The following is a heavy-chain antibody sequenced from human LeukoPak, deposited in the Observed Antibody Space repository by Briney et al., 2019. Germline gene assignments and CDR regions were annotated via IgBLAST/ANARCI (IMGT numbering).Heavy chain of an antibody. CDR1: GYTFTGYY. CDR2: INPNSGGT. Sequence: ASVKVSCKASGYTFTGYYMHWVRQAPGQGLEWMGWINPNSGGTNYAQKFQGWVTMTRDTSISTAYMELSRLRSDDTAVYYCARARRGGDYDSYFDYWGQGTLVTVSS. D-gene: IGHD4-17*01. CDR3: ARARRGGDYDSYFDY. V-gene: IGHV1-2*04. J-gene: IGHJ4*02.